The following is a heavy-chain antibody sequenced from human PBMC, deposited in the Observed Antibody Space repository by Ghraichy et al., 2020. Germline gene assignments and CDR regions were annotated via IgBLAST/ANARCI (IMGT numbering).Heavy chain of an antibody. V-gene: IGHV4-59*01. CDR3: AREMSLVVGATVAHWFDP. Sequence: SETLSLTCTVSGGSISSYYWSWIRQPPGKGLEWIGYIYYSGSTNYNPSLKSRVTISVDTSKNQFSLKLSSVTAADTAVYYCAREMSLVVGATVAHWFDPWGQGTLVTVSS. D-gene: IGHD1-26*01. CDR1: GGSISSYY. J-gene: IGHJ5*02. CDR2: IYYSGST.